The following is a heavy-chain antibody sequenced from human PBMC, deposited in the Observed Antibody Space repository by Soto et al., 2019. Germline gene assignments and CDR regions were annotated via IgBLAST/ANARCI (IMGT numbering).Heavy chain of an antibody. CDR3: ARAPSIWSGPDY. CDR1: GYTFTGYC. CDR2: INPNSGGT. J-gene: IGHJ4*02. D-gene: IGHD3-3*01. V-gene: IGHV1-2*04. Sequence: GASVKVSCKASGYTFTGYCMHWVRQAPGQGLEWMGWINPNSGGTNYAQKFQGWVTMTRDTSISTAYMELSRLRSDDTAVYYCARAPSIWSGPDYWGQGTLVTVPQ.